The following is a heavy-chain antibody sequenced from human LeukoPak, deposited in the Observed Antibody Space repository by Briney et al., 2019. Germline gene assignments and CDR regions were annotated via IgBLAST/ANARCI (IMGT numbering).Heavy chain of an antibody. V-gene: IGHV4-34*01. CDR2: INHSGST. Sequence: SETLSLTCAVYGGSFSGYYWSWIRQPPGKGLEWIGEINHSGSTNYNPSLKSRVTISVDTSKNQFSLKLSSVTAADTAVYYCARLEEVGYGGLFYFDYWGQGTLVTVSS. CDR1: GGSFSGYY. J-gene: IGHJ4*02. D-gene: IGHD1-26*01. CDR3: ARLEEVGYGGLFYFDY.